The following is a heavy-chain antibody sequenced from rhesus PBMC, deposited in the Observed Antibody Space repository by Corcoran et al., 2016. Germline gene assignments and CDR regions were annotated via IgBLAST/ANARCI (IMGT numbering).Heavy chain of an antibody. CDR2: IDGNIAGT. CDR3: ARVRDCTGSGCYVLDY. V-gene: IGHV4-81*01. Sequence: QVQLQESGPGLVKPSETLSLTCAVSGGSIGGYYWSWIRQAPGKGLEGSGNIDGNIAGTNATPSLKSRVTMSKDASKNQFARKLSSVTSADTAVYYCARVRDCTGSGCYVLDYWGPGVLVTVSS. J-gene: IGHJ4*01. CDR1: GGSIGGYY. D-gene: IGHD2-21*01.